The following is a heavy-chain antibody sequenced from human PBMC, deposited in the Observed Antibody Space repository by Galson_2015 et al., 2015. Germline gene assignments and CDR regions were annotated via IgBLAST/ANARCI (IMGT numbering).Heavy chain of an antibody. CDR3: AREGSGWYLGSYFDY. V-gene: IGHV3-7*01. J-gene: IGHJ4*02. CDR1: GFTFSSYW. CDR2: IKQDGSEK. D-gene: IGHD6-19*01. Sequence: SLRLSCAASGFTFSSYWMSWVRQAPGKGLEWVANIKQDGSEKYYVDSVKGRFTISRDNAKNSLYLQMNSLRAEDTAVYYCAREGSGWYLGSYFDYWGQGTLVTVSS.